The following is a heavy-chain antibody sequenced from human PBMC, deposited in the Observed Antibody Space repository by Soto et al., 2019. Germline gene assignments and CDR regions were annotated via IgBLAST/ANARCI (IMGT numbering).Heavy chain of an antibody. CDR3: ARDSPSTTAYYYYYGRDV. Sequence: ASVKVSCKASGYTFTSYGISWVRQAPGQGLEWMGWISAYNGNTNYAQKLQGRVTMTTDTSTSTAYMELRSLRSDDTAVYYCARDSPSTTAYYYYYGRDVGGKGTTVTVPS. V-gene: IGHV1-18*01. CDR2: ISAYNGNT. CDR1: GYTFTSYG. J-gene: IGHJ6*04. D-gene: IGHD4-17*01.